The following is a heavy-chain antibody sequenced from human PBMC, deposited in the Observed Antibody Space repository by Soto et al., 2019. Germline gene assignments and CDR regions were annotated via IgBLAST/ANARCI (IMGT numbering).Heavy chain of an antibody. D-gene: IGHD3-10*01. CDR3: ARATMVRGVNIY. Sequence: PGGSLRLSCAASGFTFSSYAMHWVRQAPGKGLEWVAVISCDGSNKYYADSVKGRFTISRDNSKNTLYLQMNSLRAEDTAVYYCARATMVRGVNIYWGQGTLVTVSS. J-gene: IGHJ4*02. CDR1: GFTFSSYA. V-gene: IGHV3-30-3*01. CDR2: ISCDGSNK.